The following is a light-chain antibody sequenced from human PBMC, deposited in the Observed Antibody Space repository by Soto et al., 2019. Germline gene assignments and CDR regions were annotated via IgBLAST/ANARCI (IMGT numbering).Light chain of an antibody. J-gene: IGKJ1*01. CDR3: RQSIQLRT. CDR1: QSLLHPNGKTY. V-gene: IGKV2D-29*01. CDR2: ETS. Sequence: DIVLTQTPLALSVTPGQPASISCTSSQSLLHPNGKTYLYWFLQKPGQPPQILIYETSNRFPGVPDRFSGSGSGTHFTLKISRVEAADVGLYFCRQSIQLRTFGQVTKLELK.